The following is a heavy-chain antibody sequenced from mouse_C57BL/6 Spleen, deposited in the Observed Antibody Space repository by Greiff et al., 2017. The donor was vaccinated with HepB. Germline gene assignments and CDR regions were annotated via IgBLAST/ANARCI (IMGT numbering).Heavy chain of an antibody. V-gene: IGHV1-81*01. CDR3: AMGREGYYFDY. J-gene: IGHJ2*01. CDR2: IYPRSGNT. D-gene: IGHD3-3*01. CDR1: GYTFTSYG. Sequence: QVQLQQSGAELARPGASVKLSCKASGYTFTSYGISWVKQRTGQGLEWIGEIYPRSGNTYYNEKFKGKATLTADKASSTAYMELRSLTSEDSAVYVCAMGREGYYFDYWGQGTTLTVSS.